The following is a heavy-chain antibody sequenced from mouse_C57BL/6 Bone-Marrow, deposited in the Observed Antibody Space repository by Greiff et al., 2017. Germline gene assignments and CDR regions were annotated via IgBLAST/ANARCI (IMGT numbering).Heavy chain of an antibody. Sequence: QVQLKQSGAELARPGASVKMSCKASGYTFTSYTMHWVQQRPGQGLEWIGYINPSSGYTKYNQKFKDKATLTADKSSRTAYMQLSSLTSEDSAVYYCARWGTTGLDYWGQGTTLTVSS. D-gene: IGHD1-1*01. J-gene: IGHJ2*01. CDR2: INPSSGYT. CDR1: GYTFTSYT. V-gene: IGHV1-4*01. CDR3: ARWGTTGLDY.